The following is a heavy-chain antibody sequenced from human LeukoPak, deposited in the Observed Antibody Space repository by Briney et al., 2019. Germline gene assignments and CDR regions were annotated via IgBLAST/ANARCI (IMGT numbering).Heavy chain of an antibody. CDR2: INVHNGNT. J-gene: IGHJ4*02. V-gene: IGHV1-18*01. Sequence: ASVKVSCKASGYTFSSYGITWVRQAPGQGLEWMGWINVHNGNTDYAQEFQGRLTMTTDTSTSTAYMEVRSLRSGDTAVYYCATRKSMVTTEFDNWGQGTLVIVSS. CDR3: ATRKSMVTTEFDN. CDR1: GYTFSSYG. D-gene: IGHD4-17*01.